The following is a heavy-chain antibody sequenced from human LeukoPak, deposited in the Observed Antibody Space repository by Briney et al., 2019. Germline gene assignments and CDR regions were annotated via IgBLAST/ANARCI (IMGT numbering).Heavy chain of an antibody. CDR3: AKSKGRMYG. CDR1: GYTFTIYY. V-gene: IGHV1-46*01. Sequence: ASVKVSCKASGYTFTIYYMHWVRQAPGQGLEWMGIIDPSGGSTSYAQKFQGRVTMTRDTSTSTVYMELSSLTSEDTAVYYCAKSKGRMYGWGQGTTVTVSS. CDR2: IDPSGGST. J-gene: IGHJ6*02.